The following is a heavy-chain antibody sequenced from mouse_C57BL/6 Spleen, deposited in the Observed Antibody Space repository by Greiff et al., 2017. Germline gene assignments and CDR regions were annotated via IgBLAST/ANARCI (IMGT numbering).Heavy chain of an antibody. Sequence: VQLQQPGAELVKPGASVKLSCKASGYTFTSYWMHWVKQRPGQGLEWIGMIHPNSGSTNYNEKFKSKATLTVDKSSSTAYMQLSSLTSEDSAVYYCARSMGNYYFDYWGQGTTLTVSS. J-gene: IGHJ2*01. CDR3: ARSMGNYYFDY. CDR2: IHPNSGST. D-gene: IGHD2-1*01. V-gene: IGHV1-64*01. CDR1: GYTFTSYW.